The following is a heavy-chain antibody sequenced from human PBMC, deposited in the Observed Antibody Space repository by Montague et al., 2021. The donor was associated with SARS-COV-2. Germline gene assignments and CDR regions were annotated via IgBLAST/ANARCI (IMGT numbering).Heavy chain of an antibody. CDR2: TCYRSKWYN. D-gene: IGHD6-19*01. Sequence: CAISGDSVSDNSATSNWLRQSPSTDLHCLGRTCYRSKWYNDYAVSVNSRITINPDTSKNQFSLQLNSVTPEDTAVYYCARGDEEQWLVHYYYGMDVWGQGTTVTVSS. CDR1: GDSVSDNSAT. V-gene: IGHV6-1*01. CDR3: ARGDEEQWLVHYYYGMDV. J-gene: IGHJ6*02.